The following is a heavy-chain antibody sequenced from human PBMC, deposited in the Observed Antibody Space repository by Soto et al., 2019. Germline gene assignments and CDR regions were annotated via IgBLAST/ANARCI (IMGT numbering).Heavy chain of an antibody. CDR1: GYTFTSYA. Sequence: GASVKVSCKASGYTFTSYAMHWVRQAPGQRLEWMGWINAGNGNTKYSQKFQGRVTITRDTSASTAYMELSSLRSEDTAVYYCATLGSFGAAELVDDWGQGTLVTVSS. D-gene: IGHD3-3*01. J-gene: IGHJ4*02. CDR3: ATLGSFGAAELVDD. CDR2: INAGNGNT. V-gene: IGHV1-3*01.